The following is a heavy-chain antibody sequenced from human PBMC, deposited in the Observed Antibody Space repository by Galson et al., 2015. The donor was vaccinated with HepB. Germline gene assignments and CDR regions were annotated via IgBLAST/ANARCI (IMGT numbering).Heavy chain of an antibody. CDR3: ARQVGYGDSFDAPDT. Sequence: TLSLTCTVSGDSISSSSYYWAWIRQPPGKGPEWIGTIYYSGTTYYTPSLKSRVTISVDTSKEQFSLKMSYVTAADTAVYYCARQVGYGDSFDAPDTWGQGTMVIVSS. CDR2: IYYSGTT. J-gene: IGHJ3*02. D-gene: IGHD4-17*01. CDR1: GDSISSSSYY. V-gene: IGHV4-39*01.